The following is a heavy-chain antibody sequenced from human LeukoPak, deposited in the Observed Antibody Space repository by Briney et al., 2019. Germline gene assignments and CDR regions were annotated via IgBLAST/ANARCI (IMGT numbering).Heavy chain of an antibody. CDR2: VNPNTGGT. J-gene: IGHJ4*02. V-gene: IGHV1-2*02. CDR3: ARDSYGGNWSLGY. CDR1: GFTFTGYY. Sequence: ASVKVSCKASGFTFTGYYFHWVRQAPGQGLERMGWVNPNTGGTNYAQMFQGRVTMTRDTSITTAYMELSRLTSDDTAVYYCARDSYGGNWSLGYWGQGTLVTVSS. D-gene: IGHD4-23*01.